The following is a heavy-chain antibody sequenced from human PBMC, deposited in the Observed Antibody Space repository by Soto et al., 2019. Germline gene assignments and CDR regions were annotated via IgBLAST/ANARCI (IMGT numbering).Heavy chain of an antibody. Sequence: SETLSLTCAVYGGSFSGYYWSWIRQPPGKGLERIGEINHSGSTNYNPSHKSRVTISVDTSKNQFSQKLSSVTAADTAVYYCARYVDDYVWGSYRSLDYWGQGTLVTVSS. CDR3: ARYVDDYVWGSYRSLDY. CDR1: GGSFSGYY. J-gene: IGHJ4*02. V-gene: IGHV4-34*01. CDR2: INHSGST. D-gene: IGHD3-16*02.